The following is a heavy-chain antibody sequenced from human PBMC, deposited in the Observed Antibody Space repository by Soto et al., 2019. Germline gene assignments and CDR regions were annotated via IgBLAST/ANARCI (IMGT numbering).Heavy chain of an antibody. D-gene: IGHD1-26*01. Sequence: ASVKVSCKASGYTFTSYAMHWVRQAPLQMLEWMVCINAGNGNTKYSQKFQGRVTITRDTSASTAYMELSSLRSEDTAVYYCARARIVGATRGYYFEYWGQGTMVTVSS. CDR2: INAGNGNT. V-gene: IGHV1-3*01. CDR1: GYTFTSYA. CDR3: ARARIVGATRGYYFEY. J-gene: IGHJ4*02.